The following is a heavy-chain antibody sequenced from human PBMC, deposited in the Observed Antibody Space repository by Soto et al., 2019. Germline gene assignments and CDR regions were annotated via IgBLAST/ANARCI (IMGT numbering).Heavy chain of an antibody. V-gene: IGHV1-2*04. CDR3: ARDARGDEAPMDY. CDR1: GYTFTGYY. J-gene: IGHJ4*02. CDR2: INPNSGGT. Sequence: ASVKVSCKASGYTFTGYYMHWVRQAPGQGLEWMGWINPNSGGTNYAQKFQGWVTMTRDTSISTAYMELSRLRSDDTAVYYCARDARGDEAPMDYWGQGTLVTVSS. D-gene: IGHD3-10*01.